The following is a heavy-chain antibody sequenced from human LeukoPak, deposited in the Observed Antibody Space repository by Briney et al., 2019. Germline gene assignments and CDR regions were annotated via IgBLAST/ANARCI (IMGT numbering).Heavy chain of an antibody. CDR2: ISDSGGST. J-gene: IGHJ4*02. V-gene: IGHV3-23*01. D-gene: IGHD1-26*01. CDR1: GFTFDDYA. Sequence: PGGSLRLSCAASGFTFDDYAMSWVRQAPGKGLEWVSSISDSGGSTYYADSVKGRFTISRDNSKNTLYLQVNSLRAEDTAVYYCAKPLESGNYYRPRFDYWGQGTLVTVSS. CDR3: AKPLESGNYYRPRFDY.